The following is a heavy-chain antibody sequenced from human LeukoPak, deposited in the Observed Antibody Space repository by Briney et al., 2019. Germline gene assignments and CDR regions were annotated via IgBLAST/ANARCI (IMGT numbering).Heavy chain of an antibody. CDR3: ARAYYSSGWANFDY. Sequence: SETLSLTCTVSGGSISSYYWSWIRQPPGKGLEWIGYIYYSGSTNYNPSLKSRVTISVDTSKNRFSLKLSSVTAADTAVYYCARAYYSSGWANFDYWGQGTLVTVSS. CDR1: GGSISSYY. V-gene: IGHV4-59*01. D-gene: IGHD6-19*01. J-gene: IGHJ4*02. CDR2: IYYSGST.